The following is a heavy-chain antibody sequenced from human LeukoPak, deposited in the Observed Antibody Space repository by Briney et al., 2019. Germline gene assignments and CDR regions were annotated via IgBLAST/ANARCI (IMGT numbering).Heavy chain of an antibody. CDR2: IKEDGSEK. Sequence: GGSLRLSCGASGFIFSTYSMTWVRQAPGKGLEWVANIKEDGSEKYYVDSLKGRFTISRDNAKNSLYLQMNSLRAEDTAVCYCVGGGGTFVYWGQGTLVTVSS. CDR3: VGGGGTFVY. D-gene: IGHD1-1*01. V-gene: IGHV3-7*05. J-gene: IGHJ4*02. CDR1: GFIFSTYS.